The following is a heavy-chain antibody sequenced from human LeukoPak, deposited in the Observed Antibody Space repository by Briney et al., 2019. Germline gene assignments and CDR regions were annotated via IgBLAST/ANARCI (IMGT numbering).Heavy chain of an antibody. CDR1: GFTFRNYW. J-gene: IGHJ4*02. D-gene: IGHD6-19*01. CDR2: IESDGSST. CDR3: ARGGIAVTGTLRYDY. Sequence: GGSLRLSCAASGFTFRNYWMHWVRQAPGKGLVWASRIESDGSSTTYADSVKGRFTISIDNAKNTLYLQMNSLRAEDTAKYYCARGGIAVTGTLRYDYWGQGTLVTVSS. V-gene: IGHV3-74*01.